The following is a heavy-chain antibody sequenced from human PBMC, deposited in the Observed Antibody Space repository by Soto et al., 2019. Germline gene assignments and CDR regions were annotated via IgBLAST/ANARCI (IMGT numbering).Heavy chain of an antibody. CDR1: GFTLTNYF. V-gene: IGHV3-11*01. CDR2: INNRGSAI. CDR3: ASQLWSHDAFDV. Sequence: QVQLVDSGGGLVKPGGSLRLSCTASGFTLTNYFVSWIRQAPGKGLEWIAYINNRGSAIYYTDSVKGRFTISRDNAKNSLFLQMDSLRAEDTAVYYCASQLWSHDAFDVWGRVTMVNVSS. D-gene: IGHD1-1*01. J-gene: IGHJ3*01.